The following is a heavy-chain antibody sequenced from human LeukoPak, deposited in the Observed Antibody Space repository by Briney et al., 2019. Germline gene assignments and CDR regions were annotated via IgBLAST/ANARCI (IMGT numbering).Heavy chain of an antibody. CDR1: GFTFSRYY. Sequence: GGSLRLSCVASGFTFSRYYMSWVRQAPGQGLEWVAHTNQDGSVEFHVDSVKGRFTISRDNAKNSLYLQMNSLRADDTAVYYCARDYYGSHDYWGQGALVTVSS. V-gene: IGHV3-7*01. D-gene: IGHD3-10*01. CDR2: TNQDGSVE. CDR3: ARDYYGSHDY. J-gene: IGHJ4*02.